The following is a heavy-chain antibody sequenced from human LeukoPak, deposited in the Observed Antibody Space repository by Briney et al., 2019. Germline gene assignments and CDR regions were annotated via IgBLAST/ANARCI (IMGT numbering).Heavy chain of an antibody. V-gene: IGHV4-59*01. CDR1: GGSMNNYY. D-gene: IGHD6-19*01. J-gene: IGHJ4*02. CDR3: VRSPPGGNQWLVIDH. CDR2: IYYSGNT. Sequence: SETLSLTCFVSGGSMNNYYWSWIRQPPGKRMEWIGYIYYSGNTNYNPSLKSRVTMSVETSKNQFSLKLRSVTAADTAVYYCVRSPPGGNQWLVIDHWGQGTLVTVSS.